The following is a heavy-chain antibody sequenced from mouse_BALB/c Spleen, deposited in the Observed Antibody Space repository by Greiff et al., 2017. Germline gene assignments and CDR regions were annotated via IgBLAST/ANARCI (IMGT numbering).Heavy chain of an antibody. D-gene: IGHD2-4*01. CDR1: GFSFTGYG. Sequence: VKLQESGPGLVAPSQSLSITCTVSGFSFTGYGVNWVRQPPGKGLEWLGMIWGDGSTDYNSALKSRMSISKDNSKSQVFLTMNSLQTDDTARYYCASELRRAWFDYWGQGTMVTVSA. CDR2: IWGDGST. V-gene: IGHV2-6-7*01. CDR3: ASELRRAWFDY. J-gene: IGHJ3*01.